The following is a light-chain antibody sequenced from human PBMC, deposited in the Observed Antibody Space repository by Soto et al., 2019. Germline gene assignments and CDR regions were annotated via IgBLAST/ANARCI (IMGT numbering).Light chain of an antibody. CDR2: DAS. CDR3: QQYGSSPRVT. CDR1: QSVSNNY. J-gene: IGKJ5*01. V-gene: IGKV3-20*01. Sequence: EIVLTQSPDTLSLSPGERAALSCRASQSVSNNYLAWYQQKPGQAPRLLIYDASSRATGIPDRFSGSGSGTDFTLTISRLEAEDFAVYYCQQYGSSPRVTFGQGTRLEIK.